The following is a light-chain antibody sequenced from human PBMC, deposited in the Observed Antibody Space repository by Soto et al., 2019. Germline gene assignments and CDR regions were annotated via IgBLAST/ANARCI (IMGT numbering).Light chain of an antibody. CDR3: SSYTSSITLI. J-gene: IGLJ2*01. Sequence: QSALTQPASVSGSPGQSITISCTGTSSDVGGYDHVSWYQQHPGKVPKLVIYDVTNRPSGISDRFSGSKSGNTASLTISGLQAEDEADYYCSSYTSSITLIFGGGTKLTVL. CDR2: DVT. V-gene: IGLV2-14*03. CDR1: SSDVGGYDH.